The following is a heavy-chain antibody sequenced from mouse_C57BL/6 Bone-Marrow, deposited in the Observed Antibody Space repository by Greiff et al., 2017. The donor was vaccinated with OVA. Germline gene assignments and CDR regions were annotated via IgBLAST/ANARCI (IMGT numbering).Heavy chain of an antibody. J-gene: IGHJ3*01. Sequence: VQLKESGPGLVAPSQSLSITCTVSGFSLTSYGVSWVRQPPGKGLEWLGVIWGDGSTNYHSALISRLCISTANSKSQVLLKLKSLHTDNTATYNCAKGDSFAYWGQGTLVTVSA. CDR3: AKGDSFAY. CDR2: IWGDGST. D-gene: IGHD3-3*01. CDR1: GFSLTSYG. V-gene: IGHV2-3*01.